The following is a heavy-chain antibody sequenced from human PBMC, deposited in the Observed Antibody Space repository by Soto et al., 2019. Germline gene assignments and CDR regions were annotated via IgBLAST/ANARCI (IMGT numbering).Heavy chain of an antibody. CDR3: ARHLTYYDFWSGYYPRGEPANYYYYMDV. CDR1: GGSISSYY. D-gene: IGHD3-3*01. J-gene: IGHJ6*03. Sequence: SETLSLTCTVSGGSISSYYWSWILQPPWKGLEWIGYIYYSGSTNYNPSLKSRVTISVDTSKNQFSLKLSSVTAADTAVYYCARHLTYYDFWSGYYPRGEPANYYYYMDVWGKGTTVTVSS. CDR2: IYYSGST. V-gene: IGHV4-59*08.